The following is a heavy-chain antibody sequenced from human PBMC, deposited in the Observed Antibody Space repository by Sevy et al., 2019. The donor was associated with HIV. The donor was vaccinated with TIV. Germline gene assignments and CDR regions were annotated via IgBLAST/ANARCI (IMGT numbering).Heavy chain of an antibody. CDR3: AQALFGSGSYYNLEY. CDR2: IIPIFGPA. J-gene: IGHJ4*02. Sequence: SVKVSCKASGGTFSSDAFSWVRQAPGQGLEWMGGIIPIFGPANYAQKFQGRVTITADRYTLTAYMELSSLTSEDTAIYYCAQALFGSGSYYNLEYWGQGSLVTVSS. CDR1: GGTFSSDA. D-gene: IGHD3-10*01. V-gene: IGHV1-69*06.